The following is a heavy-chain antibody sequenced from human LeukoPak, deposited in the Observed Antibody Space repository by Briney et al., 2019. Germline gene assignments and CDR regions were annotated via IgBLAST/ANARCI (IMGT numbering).Heavy chain of an antibody. Sequence: ASVKVSRKASGYTLTGYYMHWVRQAPGQGLEWMGWINPNSGGTNYAQKFQGRVTMTRDTSISTAYMELSRLRSDDTAVYYCARARGSWGRNWFDPWGQGTLVTVSS. V-gene: IGHV1-2*02. CDR2: INPNSGGT. D-gene: IGHD1-26*01. CDR1: GYTLTGYY. J-gene: IGHJ5*02. CDR3: ARARGSWGRNWFDP.